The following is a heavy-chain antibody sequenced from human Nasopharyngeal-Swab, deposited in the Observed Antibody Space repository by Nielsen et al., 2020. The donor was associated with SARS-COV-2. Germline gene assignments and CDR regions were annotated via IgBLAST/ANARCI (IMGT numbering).Heavy chain of an antibody. V-gene: IGHV4-39*01. CDR3: ANTQWLGRDYFDY. J-gene: IGHJ4*02. D-gene: IGHD6-19*01. CDR2: IYYSGST. Sequence: WIRQPPGKGLEWIGSIYYSGSTYYNQSLKSRFTISVDTSKNQFSLKLSSVTAADTAVYYCANTQWLGRDYFDYWGQGTLVTVSS.